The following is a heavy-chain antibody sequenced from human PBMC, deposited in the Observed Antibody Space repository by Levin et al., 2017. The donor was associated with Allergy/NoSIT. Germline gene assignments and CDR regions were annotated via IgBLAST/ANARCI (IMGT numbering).Heavy chain of an antibody. CDR2: ISTSSSTI. V-gene: IGHV3-48*02. Sequence: GGSLRLSCAASGFTFNRYSMNWVRQAPGQGLEWVSYISTSSSTIYYADSVKGRFTISRDNAKNSLYLQMNSLRDEDTAVYYCARATTDGPYYYYMDVWGEGTTVTVSS. CDR1: GFTFNRYS. CDR3: ARATTDGPYYYYMDV. J-gene: IGHJ6*03. D-gene: IGHD4-11*01.